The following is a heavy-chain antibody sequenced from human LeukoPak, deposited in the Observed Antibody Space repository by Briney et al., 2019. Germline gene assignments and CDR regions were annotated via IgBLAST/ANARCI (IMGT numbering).Heavy chain of an antibody. CDR2: TNPNSGGT. D-gene: IGHD2-2*02. Sequence: ASVKVSCKASGYTFTGYYMHWVRQAPGQGLEWMGWTNPNSGGTNYAQKFQGRVTMTRDTSISTAYMELSRLRSDDTAVYYCARDGVVVPAAIYWFDPWGQGTLVTVSS. CDR3: ARDGVVVPAAIYWFDP. CDR1: GYTFTGYY. J-gene: IGHJ5*02. V-gene: IGHV1-2*02.